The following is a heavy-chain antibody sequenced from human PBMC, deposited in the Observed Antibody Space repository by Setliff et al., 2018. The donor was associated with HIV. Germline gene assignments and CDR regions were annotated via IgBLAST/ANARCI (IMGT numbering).Heavy chain of an antibody. Sequence: ASETLSLTCSVSGGSMSTYYWSWIRQPAGKRLEWIGRVYTSGSTIYNPSLRSRVTMSVDTSKSQFSLKLNSVAAADTAVYYCARVFPPIRGAPFGTPPDAFDIWGQGTMVTVSS. CDR3: ARVFPPIRGAPFGTPPDAFDI. CDR2: VYTSGST. V-gene: IGHV4-4*07. D-gene: IGHD2-15*01. J-gene: IGHJ3*02. CDR1: GGSMSTYY.